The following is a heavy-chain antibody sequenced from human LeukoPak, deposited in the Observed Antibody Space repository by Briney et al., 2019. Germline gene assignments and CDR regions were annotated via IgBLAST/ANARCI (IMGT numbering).Heavy chain of an antibody. CDR2: MDPSGSQK. D-gene: IGHD3-10*01. Sequence: GGSLRLSCAAPGFTFNWSWMNWVRQAPGKGLEWVANMDPSGSQKRYVDSVKGRFTISRDNPGTSVYLEMNSLRTEDTAIYYCAIWASGNYWGQGTLVTVSS. V-gene: IGHV3-7*01. CDR3: AIWASGNY. J-gene: IGHJ4*02. CDR1: GFTFNWSW.